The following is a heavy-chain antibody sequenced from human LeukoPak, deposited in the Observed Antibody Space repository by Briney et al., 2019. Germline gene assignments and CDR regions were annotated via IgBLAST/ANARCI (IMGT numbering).Heavy chain of an antibody. CDR1: GFTFSKFA. CDR2: VSYDGSYK. V-gene: IGHV3-30*04. Sequence: PGGSLRLSCAAAGFTFSKFAMHWVRQAPGKGLEWVAVVSYDGSYKYYADSVKGRFTISRDNAKNSLYLQMNSLRAEDTAVYYCARDLTDPPYYYYIDVWGKGTTVTISS. CDR3: ARDLTDPPYYYYIDV. J-gene: IGHJ6*03.